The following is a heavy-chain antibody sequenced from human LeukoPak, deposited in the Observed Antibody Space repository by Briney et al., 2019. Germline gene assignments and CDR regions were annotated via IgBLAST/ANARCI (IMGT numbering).Heavy chain of an antibody. CDR2: ISYDGSNK. J-gene: IGHJ4*02. D-gene: IGHD5-18*01. CDR1: GFTFSSYG. V-gene: IGHV3-30*18. CDR3: AKGQRDTAMVMLDY. Sequence: GGSLRLSCAASGFTFSSYGMHWVRQAPGKGLEWVAVISYDGSNKYYADSVKGRFTISRDNSKNTLYLQMNSLRAEDTAVYYCAKGQRDTAMVMLDYWGQGTLVTVSS.